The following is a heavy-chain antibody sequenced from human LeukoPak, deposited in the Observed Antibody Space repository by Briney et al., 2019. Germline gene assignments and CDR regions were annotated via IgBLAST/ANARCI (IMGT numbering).Heavy chain of an antibody. CDR2: IIPILGIA. Sequence: ASVKVSCKASGGTFSSYAISWVRQAPGHGLEWMGRIIPILGIANYAQKFQGRVTITAEKSTSTAYMELSSLRSEDTAVYYCARGRDIAAAASRWFDPWGQGTLVTVSS. D-gene: IGHD6-13*01. CDR1: GGTFSSYA. J-gene: IGHJ5*02. CDR3: ARGRDIAAAASRWFDP. V-gene: IGHV1-69*04.